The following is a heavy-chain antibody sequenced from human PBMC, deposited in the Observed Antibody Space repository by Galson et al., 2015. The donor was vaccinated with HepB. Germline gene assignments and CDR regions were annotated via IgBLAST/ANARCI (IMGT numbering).Heavy chain of an antibody. J-gene: IGHJ5*02. CDR2: IIPIFGTA. V-gene: IGHV1-69*01. D-gene: IGHD2-2*01. CDR1: GGTFSSYA. Sequence: SCKASGGTFSSYAISWVRQAPGQGLEWMGGIIPIFGTANYAQKFQGRVTITADESTSTAYMELSSLRSEDTAVYYCARARRVVVPAAQNWFDPWGQGTLVTVSS. CDR3: ARARRVVVPAAQNWFDP.